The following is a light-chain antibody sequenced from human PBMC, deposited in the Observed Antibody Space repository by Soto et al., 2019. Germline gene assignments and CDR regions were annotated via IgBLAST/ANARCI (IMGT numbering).Light chain of an antibody. Sequence: QSVLTQPPSVSGAPGQRVTISCTGSSSNIGAGYDVHWYQQLPGTAPKLLIYGNSNRPSGVPDRFSGSKSGTSASLAITGLQAEDEADYYCQSYDRSLSVLFGTGTKLTVL. CDR2: GNS. V-gene: IGLV1-40*01. J-gene: IGLJ1*01. CDR3: QSYDRSLSVL. CDR1: SSNIGAGYD.